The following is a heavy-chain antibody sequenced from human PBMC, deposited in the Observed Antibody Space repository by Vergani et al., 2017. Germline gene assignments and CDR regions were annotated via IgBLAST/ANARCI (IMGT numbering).Heavy chain of an antibody. CDR3: GRVADFYGLGSRLLDL. CDR1: GGSMSGYY. Sequence: QVRLQESGPGLVKPSETLSLTCSVPGGSMSGYYWSWIRQPPGKELEWIGYMYHSGSSNYNPSLDTRVTISGDTYKNQFSLKLNSVTAADTAVYYCGRVADFYGLGSRLLDLWGQGILVTVSS. D-gene: IGHD3-10*01. V-gene: IGHV4-59*01. J-gene: IGHJ5*02. CDR2: MYHSGSS.